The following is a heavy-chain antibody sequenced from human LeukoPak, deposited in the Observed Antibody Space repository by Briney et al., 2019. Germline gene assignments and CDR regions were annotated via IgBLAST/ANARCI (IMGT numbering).Heavy chain of an antibody. CDR3: ARMVYYYGSGSYSYFDY. V-gene: IGHV1-69*13. Sequence: SVKVSCKASGGTFSSYAISWVRQTPGQGLEWMGGIIPIFGTANYAQKFQGRVTITADESTSTAYMELSSLRSEDTAVYYCARMVYYYGSGSYSYFDYWGQGTLVTVSS. J-gene: IGHJ4*02. CDR1: GGTFSSYA. CDR2: IIPIFGTA. D-gene: IGHD3-10*01.